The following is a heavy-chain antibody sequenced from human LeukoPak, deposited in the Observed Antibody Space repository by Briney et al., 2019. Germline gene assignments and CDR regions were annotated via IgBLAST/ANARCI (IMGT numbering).Heavy chain of an antibody. CDR1: GFTFSNYG. CDR2: ISGSGGST. V-gene: IGHV3-23*01. CDR3: ARPYSSSWSFDY. Sequence: GGSLRLSCAASGFTFSNYGMNWVRQAPGKGLDWVSAISGSGGSTYYAASVKGRFTISRDNSKNTLYLQMNSLRAEDTAVYYCARPYSSSWSFDYWGQGTLVTVSS. J-gene: IGHJ4*02. D-gene: IGHD6-13*01.